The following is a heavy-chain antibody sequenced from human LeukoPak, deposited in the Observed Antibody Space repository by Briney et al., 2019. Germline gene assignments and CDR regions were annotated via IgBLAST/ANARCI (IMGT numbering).Heavy chain of an antibody. D-gene: IGHD3-10*01. Sequence: ASVKVSCKASGYTFTSYDINWVRQATGQGLEWMGWMNPNSGNTGYAQKFQGRVTMIRNTSISTAYMELSSLRSEDTAVYYCARARITMVRGVKGGFDPWGQGTLVTVSS. CDR2: MNPNSGNT. CDR3: ARARITMVRGVKGGFDP. CDR1: GYTFTSYD. J-gene: IGHJ5*02. V-gene: IGHV1-8*01.